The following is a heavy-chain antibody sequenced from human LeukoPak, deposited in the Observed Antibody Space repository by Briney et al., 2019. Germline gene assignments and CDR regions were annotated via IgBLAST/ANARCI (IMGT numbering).Heavy chain of an antibody. V-gene: IGHV4-39*07. D-gene: IGHD6-19*01. CDR1: GGSISSSTYY. CDR3: ARGARAIAVAGL. CDR2: IFYIGST. Sequence: SETLSLTCTVSGGSISSSTYYWGWVRQPPGKGLDWIGSIFYIGSTQYTQYNPSLKSRVTISVDTSKNQFSLKLNSVTAADTAVYYCARGARAIAVAGLWGQGTLVTVSS. J-gene: IGHJ4*02.